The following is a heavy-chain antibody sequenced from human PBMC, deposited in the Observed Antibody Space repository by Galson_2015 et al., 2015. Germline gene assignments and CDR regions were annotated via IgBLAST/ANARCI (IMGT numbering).Heavy chain of an antibody. CDR2: IWGGAAGGTR. J-gene: IGHJ4*02. CDR3: TRCHPGYGSSTSCPVDY. V-gene: IGHV3-49*03. CDR1: A. D-gene: IGHD2-2*01. Sequence: AMRLFRQAPGLGLGRVGLIWGGAAGGTREYAVSVKGRFTISRDYSKSIAYLYMNNLKTENTAVYYCTRCHPGYGSSTSCPVDYWGQGTLVTVSS.